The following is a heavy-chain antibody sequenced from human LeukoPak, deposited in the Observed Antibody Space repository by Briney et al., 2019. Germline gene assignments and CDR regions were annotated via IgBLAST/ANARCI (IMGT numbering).Heavy chain of an antibody. Sequence: PGGSLRLSCAASGFTFSTHSLSWVRQAPGKGLEWVSAISSGGDYIYYADSVRGRFTISRDNSKNTLYLQMNSLRAEDTAVYYCAKGGSTSPNGINDYWGQGTLVTVSS. CDR3: AKGGSTSPNGINDY. D-gene: IGHD2-2*01. CDR1: GFTFSTHS. V-gene: IGHV3-23*01. J-gene: IGHJ4*02. CDR2: ISSGGDYI.